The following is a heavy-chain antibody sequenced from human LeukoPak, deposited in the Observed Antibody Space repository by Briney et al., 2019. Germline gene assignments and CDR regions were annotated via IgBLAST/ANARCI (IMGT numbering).Heavy chain of an antibody. J-gene: IGHJ4*02. V-gene: IGHV3-23*01. Sequence: GGSLRLSCAASGFTFSSYAMSWVRQAPGKVLEWVSAISGSGGSTYYADSVKGRFTISRDNSKNTLYLQMNSLRAEDTAVYYCAKGPRSSTSCYNYWGQGTLVTVSS. CDR2: ISGSGGST. CDR1: GFTFSSYA. CDR3: AKGPRSSTSCYNY. D-gene: IGHD2-2*02.